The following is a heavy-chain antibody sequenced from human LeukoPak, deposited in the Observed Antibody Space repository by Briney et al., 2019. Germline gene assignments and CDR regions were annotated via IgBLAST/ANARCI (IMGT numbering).Heavy chain of an antibody. CDR3: AKTQGYFDY. V-gene: IGHV3-23*01. CDR2: TTGSGGTT. Sequence: GGSLRLSCAASGFTFSSYGMSWVRQAPGKGPQWVSATTGSGGTTYYADSVKGRFTISRDNSKNTLYLQMNSLRAEDTAVYYCAKTQGYFDYWGQGTLVTVSS. J-gene: IGHJ4*02. CDR1: GFTFSSYG.